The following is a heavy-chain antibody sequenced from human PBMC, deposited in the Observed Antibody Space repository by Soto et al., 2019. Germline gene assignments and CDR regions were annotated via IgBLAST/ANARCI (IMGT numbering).Heavy chain of an antibody. CDR2: FYYSGST. CDR1: GGSVSSGSYY. J-gene: IGHJ6*02. Sequence: QVQLQESGPGLVKPSETLSLTCTVSGGSVSSGSYYWSWIRQPPGKGLEWIGYFYYSGSTNYNPSFKSRVTISVDTSKNQFSLKLSSVTAADTAVYYCARDRRDYYYYGMDVWGQGTTVTVSS. CDR3: ARDRRDYYYYGMDV. V-gene: IGHV4-61*01.